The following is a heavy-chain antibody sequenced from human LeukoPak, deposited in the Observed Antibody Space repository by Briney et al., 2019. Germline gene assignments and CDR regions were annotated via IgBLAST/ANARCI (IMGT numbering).Heavy chain of an antibody. CDR1: GFTFSSYW. V-gene: IGHV3-7*01. CDR3: AKDRCSNGVGCYYYYMDV. Sequence: PGGSLRLSCAASGFTFSSYWMNWVRQAPGKGLEWVANIKPNGRETYYADSVKGRFTISRDNSKNTLYLQMNSLRAEDAAVYYCAKDRCSNGVGCYYYYMDVWGKGTTVTISS. CDR2: IKPNGRET. J-gene: IGHJ6*03. D-gene: IGHD2-8*01.